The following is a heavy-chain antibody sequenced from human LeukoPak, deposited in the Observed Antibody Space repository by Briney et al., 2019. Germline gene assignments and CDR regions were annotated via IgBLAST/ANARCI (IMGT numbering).Heavy chain of an antibody. CDR2: ISYDGSNK. J-gene: IGHJ4*02. V-gene: IGHV3-30-3*01. CDR1: GFTFSSYA. Sequence: GGSLRLSCAASGFTFSSYAMHWVRQAPGKGLEWVAVISYDGSNKYYADSVKGQFTISRDNSKNTLYLQMNSLRAEDTAVYYCARDEAVAGPTGGYWGQGTLVTVSS. D-gene: IGHD6-19*01. CDR3: ARDEAVAGPTGGY.